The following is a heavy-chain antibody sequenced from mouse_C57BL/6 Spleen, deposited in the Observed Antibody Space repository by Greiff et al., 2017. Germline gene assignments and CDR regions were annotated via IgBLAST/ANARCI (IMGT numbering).Heavy chain of an antibody. CDR1: GYTFTSYW. CDR3: AITTVVATRYLDD. Sequence: QVQLQQPGAELVRPGSSVKLSCKASGYTFTSYWMDWVKQRPGQGLEWIGNIYPSDSETHYNQKFKDKATLTVDKSSSNAYMQLSSLTSEDSAVYYCAITTVVATRYLDDWGQGTTLTVSS. V-gene: IGHV1-61*01. J-gene: IGHJ2*01. CDR2: IYPSDSET. D-gene: IGHD1-1*01.